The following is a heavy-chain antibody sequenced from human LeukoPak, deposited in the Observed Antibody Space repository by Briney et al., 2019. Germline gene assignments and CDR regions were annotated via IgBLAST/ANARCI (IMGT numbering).Heavy chain of an antibody. D-gene: IGHD6-19*01. J-gene: IGHJ4*02. V-gene: IGHV3-73*01. CDR3: ATDLSAQWLAPVRYFDY. Sequence: GGSLRLSCAASGFTFSGSAMHWVRQASGKGLEWVGRIRSKANSYATTYAASVKGRFTISRDDSKNTAYLQMNSLKTEDTAVYYCATDLSAQWLAPVRYFDYWGQGTLVTVSS. CDR2: IRSKANSYAT. CDR1: GFTFSGSA.